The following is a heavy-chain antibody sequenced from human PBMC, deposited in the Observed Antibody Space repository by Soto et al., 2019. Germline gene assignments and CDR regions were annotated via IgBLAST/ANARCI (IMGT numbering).Heavy chain of an antibody. CDR1: GFTFRNYG. V-gene: IGHV3-30*18. D-gene: IGHD4-4*01. J-gene: IGHJ6*02. Sequence: QVQLVESGGGVVQPGRSLRLSCAASGFTFRNYGMHWVRQAPGKGLVWVTVISYDGSHKYYADSVKGRFTISRDNSKNAVYLEMNSLRDESTAVYYCAKRRGDHSNYSWGIDVWGQGTTVTVSS. CDR3: AKRRGDHSNYSWGIDV. CDR2: ISYDGSHK.